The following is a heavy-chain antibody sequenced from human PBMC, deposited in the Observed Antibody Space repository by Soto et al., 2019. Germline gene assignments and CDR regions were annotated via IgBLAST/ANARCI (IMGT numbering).Heavy chain of an antibody. V-gene: IGHV3-48*01. CDR1: GFTFRNYG. J-gene: IGHJ3*01. CDR2: IGIGSSTK. CDR3: ARAHLYYTDTSGRPSNAFDV. D-gene: IGHD3-22*01. Sequence: PGGSLRLSCAASGFTFRNYGMNWVRQAPGKGLEWVSYIGIGSSTKYYADSVKGRFTISRDNAKNSLYLQMNSLRAEDTAVYYCARAHLYYTDTSGRPSNAFDVWGQGTMLTVSS.